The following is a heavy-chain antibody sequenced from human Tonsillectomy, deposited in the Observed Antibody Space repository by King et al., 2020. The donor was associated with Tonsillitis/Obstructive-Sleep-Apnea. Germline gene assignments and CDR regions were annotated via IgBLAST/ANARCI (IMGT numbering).Heavy chain of an antibody. V-gene: IGHV4-59*01. CDR2: IYDSGST. CDR1: GGSTSNYY. CDR3: AREGWTEGPTTAGYYYHYYMDV. Sequence: VQLQESGPGLVKPSETLSLTCTVSGGSTSNYYWTWLRQPPGKGLEWIGYIYDSGSTNYNPSLRSRVSISVDKSKNQFSLKLTSVTAADTAVYFCAREGWTEGPTTAGYYYHYYMDVWGKGTAVTASS. J-gene: IGHJ6*03. D-gene: IGHD3/OR15-3a*01.